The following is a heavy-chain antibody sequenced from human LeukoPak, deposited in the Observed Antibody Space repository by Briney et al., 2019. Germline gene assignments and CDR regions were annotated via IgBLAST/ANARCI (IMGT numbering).Heavy chain of an antibody. Sequence: ASVKVSCKASGYTFTSYDINWVRQATGQGLEWMRWMNPNSGNTGYAQKFQGRVTMTRNTSISTAYMELSSLRSEDTAVYYCARGLYYDFWSGYSPRYYYYYMDVWGKGTTVTVSS. CDR2: MNPNSGNT. D-gene: IGHD3-3*01. CDR3: ARGLYYDFWSGYSPRYYYYYMDV. V-gene: IGHV1-8*01. CDR1: GYTFTSYD. J-gene: IGHJ6*03.